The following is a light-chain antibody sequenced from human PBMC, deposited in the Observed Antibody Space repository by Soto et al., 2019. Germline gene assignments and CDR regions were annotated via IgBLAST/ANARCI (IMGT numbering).Light chain of an antibody. CDR3: SSYTSSSPV. CDR2: EVS. J-gene: IGLJ3*02. Sequence: QSALTQPASVSGSPGQSITISCTGSSSDVGGYNYVSWYQQHPGKAPKLMIFEVSNRPSGLSNRFSGSKSGNTASLTISGLQAEDEADYYCSSYTSSSPVFGGGTKLPS. V-gene: IGLV2-14*01. CDR1: SSDVGGYNY.